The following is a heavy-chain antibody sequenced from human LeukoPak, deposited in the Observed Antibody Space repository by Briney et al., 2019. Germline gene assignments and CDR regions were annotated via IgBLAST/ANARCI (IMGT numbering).Heavy chain of an antibody. J-gene: IGHJ4*02. CDR1: GFTFTSCA. V-gene: IGHV3-23*01. D-gene: IGHD3-10*01. CDR3: AKGKGESSGTSDY. Sequence: GGSLRLSCAASGFTFTSCAMNWLRQAPEKGLEWVSTISGSGVGTYYADSLKGRFTISRDNSKNTLYLQMNSPRAEDTAIYYCAKGKGESSGTSDYWGQGTLVTVSS. CDR2: ISGSGVGT.